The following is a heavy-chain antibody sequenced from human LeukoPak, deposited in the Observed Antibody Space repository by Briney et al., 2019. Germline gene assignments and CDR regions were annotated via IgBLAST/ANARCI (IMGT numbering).Heavy chain of an antibody. CDR1: GYSFTTYW. V-gene: IGHV5-51*01. CDR2: IYPGDSDT. Sequence: GESLKISCKGSGYSFTTYWIGGVRQMPGKGLEWMGIIYPGDSDTRYSPSSQGQVTISADKSISTAYLQWSSLKASDTAMYYCARPTGFRFFDYWGQGTLVTVSS. CDR3: ARPTGFRFFDY. J-gene: IGHJ4*02. D-gene: IGHD4-11*01.